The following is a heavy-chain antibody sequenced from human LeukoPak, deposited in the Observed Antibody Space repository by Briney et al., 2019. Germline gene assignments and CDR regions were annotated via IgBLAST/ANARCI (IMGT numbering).Heavy chain of an antibody. CDR3: ARGAYNTSPPDL. V-gene: IGHV4-59*01. Sequence: SETLSLTCTVSGGPISSYYWSWIRQPPGKGLEWVGYIYYTGSTKYNPSLKSRVTISVDTSRSQFSLKLSSVTAADTAVYYCARGAYNTSPPDLWGQGTMVTVSS. CDR1: GGPISSYY. D-gene: IGHD1-14*01. CDR2: IYYTGST. J-gene: IGHJ3*01.